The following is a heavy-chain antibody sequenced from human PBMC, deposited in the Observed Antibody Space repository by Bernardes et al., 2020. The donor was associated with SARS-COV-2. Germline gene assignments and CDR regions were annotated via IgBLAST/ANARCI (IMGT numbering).Heavy chain of an antibody. J-gene: IGHJ4*02. CDR1: GFTFSNYA. CDR2: ISGSGDNT. D-gene: IGHD3-22*01. Sequence: GGSLRLSCAASGFTFSNYAMSWARQAPGKGLEWVSSISGSGDNTYYADSVKGRFTISRDNSKNTLYMQMNTLRVEDTAQYYCAKTPLHYYDRRGYYEGFDYWGQGTLVTVSS. V-gene: IGHV3-23*01. CDR3: AKTPLHYYDRRGYYEGFDY.